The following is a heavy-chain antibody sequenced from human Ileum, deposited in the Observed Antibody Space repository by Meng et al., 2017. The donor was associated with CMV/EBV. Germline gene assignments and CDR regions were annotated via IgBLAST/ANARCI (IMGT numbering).Heavy chain of an antibody. V-gene: IGHV6-1*01. CDR2: TYYRSKWYH. Sequence: SQTLSLTCAISGDNVSSNSAAWHWIRQSPSRGLEWLGKTYYRSKWYHDYAVSLKSRITINSDTSKNQFSLLPNSVTPEDTAVYYCGSWYFDYWGQGTLVTVSS. J-gene: IGHJ4*02. CDR1: GDNVSSNSAA. CDR3: GSWYFDY.